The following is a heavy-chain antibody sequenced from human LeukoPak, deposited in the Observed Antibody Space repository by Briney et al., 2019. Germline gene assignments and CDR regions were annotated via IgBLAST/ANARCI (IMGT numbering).Heavy chain of an antibody. CDR1: GFSFSTFA. J-gene: IGHJ4*02. D-gene: IGHD4-17*01. V-gene: IGHV3-64*01. CDR3: ARDSDYGDYFFDY. Sequence: GGSLRLSCAASGFSFSTFAMHWVRQAPGKGLEYVSGISTNGGTTYYAKSVKGRFTISRDNSKNTLFLQMGSLRTEDMAVYYCARDSDYGDYFFDYWGQGTLVAASS. CDR2: ISTNGGTT.